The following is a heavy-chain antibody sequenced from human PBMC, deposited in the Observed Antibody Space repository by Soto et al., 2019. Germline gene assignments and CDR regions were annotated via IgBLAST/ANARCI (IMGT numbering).Heavy chain of an antibody. CDR2: MNPNSGNT. D-gene: IGHD2-8*01. V-gene: IGHV1-8*01. CDR1: GYTFTSYD. Sequence: ASVKVSCKASGYTFTSYDINWVRQATGQGLEWMGWMNPNSGNTGYAQKFQGRVTTTRNTSISTAYMELSSLRSEDTAVYYCASWPYCTNGVCPDNWFDPWGQGTLVTVSS. J-gene: IGHJ5*02. CDR3: ASWPYCTNGVCPDNWFDP.